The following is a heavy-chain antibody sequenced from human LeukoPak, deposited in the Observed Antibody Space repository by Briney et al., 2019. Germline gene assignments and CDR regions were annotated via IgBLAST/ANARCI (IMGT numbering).Heavy chain of an antibody. D-gene: IGHD3-10*01. V-gene: IGHV4-59*08. CDR3: ARHRKYYYGSGSYFDY. J-gene: IGHJ4*02. CDR2: IYYSGST. CDR1: GGSISSYY. Sequence: KPSETLSLTCTVSGGSISSYYWSWIRQPPGKGLEWIGYIYYSGSTNYNPSLKSRVTISVDTSKNQFSLKLSSVTAVDTAVYYCARHRKYYYGSGSYFDYWGQGTLVTVSS.